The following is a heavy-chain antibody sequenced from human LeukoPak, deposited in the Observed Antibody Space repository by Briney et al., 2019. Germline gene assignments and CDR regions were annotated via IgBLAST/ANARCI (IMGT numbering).Heavy chain of an antibody. J-gene: IGHJ6*03. CDR3: ARAYSGSYGLGYYYMDV. V-gene: IGHV3-21*01. D-gene: IGHD1-26*01. CDR2: ISSSSSYI. Sequence: GGSLRLSCAASGFTFSSYSMSWVRQAPGKGLEWVSSISSSSSYIYYADSVKGRFTISRDNAKKSQYLQMNSLRAEDTAVYYCARAYSGSYGLGYYYMDVWGKGTTVTVSS. CDR1: GFTFSSYS.